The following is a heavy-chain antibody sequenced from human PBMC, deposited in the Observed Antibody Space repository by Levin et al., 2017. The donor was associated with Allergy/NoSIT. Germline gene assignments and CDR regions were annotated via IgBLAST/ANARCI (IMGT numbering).Heavy chain of an antibody. D-gene: IGHD3-10*01. CDR3: SRVLVDASGTYFNDY. J-gene: IGHJ4*02. V-gene: IGHV1-69*02. CDR1: GGSFSSYS. Sequence: GASVKVSCKASGGSFSSYSVAWVRQAPGQGLEWMGRILPMLGITNYAQTLEDRLTLSADKSTGTAFMELSSLSSEDTAVYYCSRVLVDASGTYFNDYWGQGTLVTVSS. CDR2: ILPMLGIT.